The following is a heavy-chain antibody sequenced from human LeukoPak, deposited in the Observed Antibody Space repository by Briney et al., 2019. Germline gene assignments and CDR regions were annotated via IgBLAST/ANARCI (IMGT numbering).Heavy chain of an antibody. Sequence: PGGSLRLSCVGSGVNLRDHAMHWVRQAPGKGLEWVSGIYWNGGGVDYADSVKGRFTISRDDAKESLYLQMNSLRAEDTAIYYCARQSSGIAATDKIDYWGQGALVTVSS. CDR2: IYWNGGGV. CDR1: GVNLRDHA. V-gene: IGHV3-9*01. J-gene: IGHJ4*02. D-gene: IGHD6-13*01. CDR3: ARQSSGIAATDKIDY.